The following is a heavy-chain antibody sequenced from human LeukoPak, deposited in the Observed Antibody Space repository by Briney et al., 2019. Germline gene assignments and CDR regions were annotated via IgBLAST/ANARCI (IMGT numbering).Heavy chain of an antibody. J-gene: IGHJ4*02. CDR1: GGSFSGYY. Sequence: SETLSLTCAVYGGSFSGYYWSWIRQPPGKGLEWIGEINHSGSTNYNPSLKSRVTISADTSKNQFSLKLSSVTAADTAVYYCARGLYYYDSSALDYWGQGTLVTVSS. CDR3: ARGLYYYDSSALDY. CDR2: INHSGST. D-gene: IGHD3-22*01. V-gene: IGHV4-34*01.